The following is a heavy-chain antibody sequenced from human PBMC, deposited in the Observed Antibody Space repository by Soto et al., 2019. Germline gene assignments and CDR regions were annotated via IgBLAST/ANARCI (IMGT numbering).Heavy chain of an antibody. CDR3: AKGPGLLSGVRGVISD. Sequence: PGGSLRLSCAASGSTFSSYGMHWVRQAPGKGLEWVAVISYDGSNKYYADSVKGRFTISRDNSKNTLYLQMNSLRAEDTAVYYCAKGPGLLSGVRGVISDWGQGTLVTVSS. J-gene: IGHJ4*02. D-gene: IGHD3-10*01. CDR2: ISYDGSNK. CDR1: GSTFSSYG. V-gene: IGHV3-30*18.